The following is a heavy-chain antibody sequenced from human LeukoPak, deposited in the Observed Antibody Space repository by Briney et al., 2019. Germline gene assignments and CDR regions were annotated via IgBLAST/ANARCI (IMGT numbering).Heavy chain of an antibody. Sequence: GGSLRLSCAASGFTFRSNAMHWVRQAPGKGLEWVAVISYDGNDKDYADSVEGRFTISRDNSKSTLYLQMDSLRAEDTAVYYCARDPWYYDSSGYLDFWGQGNLVTVSS. CDR3: ARDPWYYDSSGYLDF. CDR2: ISYDGNDK. J-gene: IGHJ4*02. D-gene: IGHD3-22*01. CDR1: GFTFRSNA. V-gene: IGHV3-30*04.